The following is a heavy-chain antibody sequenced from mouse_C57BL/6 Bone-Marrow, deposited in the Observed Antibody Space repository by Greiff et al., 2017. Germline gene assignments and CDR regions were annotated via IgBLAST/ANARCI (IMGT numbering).Heavy chain of an antibody. Sequence: VQLQQSGAELVRPGASVKLSCTASGFNIKDDYMHWVKQRPGQGLEWIGWVYPENGDTEYASKFQGKATITADTSSNTAYLQLSSLTSEDTAVYYCATWDYDGFAYWGQGTLVTVSA. CDR2: VYPENGDT. CDR3: ATWDYDGFAY. D-gene: IGHD2-4*01. CDR1: GFNIKDDY. J-gene: IGHJ3*01. V-gene: IGHV14-4*01.